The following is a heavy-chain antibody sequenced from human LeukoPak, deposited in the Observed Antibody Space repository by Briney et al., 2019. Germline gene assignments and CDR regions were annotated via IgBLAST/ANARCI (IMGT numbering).Heavy chain of an antibody. J-gene: IGHJ4*02. CDR3: AREGYSSSSFDY. Sequence: MSSETLSLTCVVYGGSFSGYYWSWIRQPPGKGLEWIGEINHSGSTNYNPSLKSRVTISLDTSKNQFSLKLSSVTAADTAVYYCAREGYSSSSFDYWGQGTLVTVSS. CDR1: GGSFSGYY. CDR2: INHSGST. D-gene: IGHD6-6*01. V-gene: IGHV4-34*01.